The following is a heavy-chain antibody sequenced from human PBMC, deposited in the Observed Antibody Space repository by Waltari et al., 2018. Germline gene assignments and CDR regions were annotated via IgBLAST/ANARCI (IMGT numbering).Heavy chain of an antibody. Sequence: QLQLQESGPGLVKPSETLSLTCTVSGGSISSSSYYWGWIRQPPGKGLEWIGSIYYSGSTYYNPSLKSRVTMTTDTSTSTAYMELRSLRSDDTAVYYCARDIAGFIAVAGRFDYWGQGTLVTVSS. J-gene: IGHJ4*02. CDR2: IYYSGST. V-gene: IGHV4-39*02. CDR1: GGSISSSSYY. CDR3: ARDIAGFIAVAGRFDY. D-gene: IGHD6-19*01.